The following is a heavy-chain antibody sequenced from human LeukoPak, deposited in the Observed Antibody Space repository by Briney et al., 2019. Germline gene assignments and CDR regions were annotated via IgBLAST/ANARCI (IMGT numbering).Heavy chain of an antibody. J-gene: IGHJ6*03. Sequence: GGSLRLACAVSGFTFSNYGMTWVRQAPGKGLEWVSYISTSSGTIYYTDSVKGRFTISRDNAKSALCLQMSSLTAEDTGVYYCARVPSGYTLGFGYFYYYMDVWGKGTTVAVSS. CDR1: GFTFSNYG. CDR3: ARVPSGYTLGFGYFYYYMDV. V-gene: IGHV3-48*04. D-gene: IGHD5-18*01. CDR2: ISTSSGTI.